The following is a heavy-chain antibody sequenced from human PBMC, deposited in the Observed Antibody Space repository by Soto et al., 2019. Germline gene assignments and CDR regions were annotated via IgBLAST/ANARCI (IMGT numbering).Heavy chain of an antibody. CDR3: ARHDYPY. V-gene: IGHV4-39*01. Sequence: PSETLSLTCTVSGGSISSSSYYWGWIRQPPGKGLEWIGSIYYGGSTYYNPSLKSRVTISVDTSKNQFSLKLSSVTAADTAVYYCARHDYPYWGQGTLVTVSS. J-gene: IGHJ4*02. D-gene: IGHD4-17*01. CDR1: GGSISSSSYY. CDR2: IYYGGST.